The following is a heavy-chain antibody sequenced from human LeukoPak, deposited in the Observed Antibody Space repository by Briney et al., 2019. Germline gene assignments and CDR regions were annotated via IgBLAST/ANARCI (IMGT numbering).Heavy chain of an antibody. J-gene: IGHJ4*02. CDR3: AKESTIWDSGYFDY. CDR1: GFTYSSYG. V-gene: IGHV3-23*01. CDR2: ISGSGGST. Sequence: GGSLRLSCAASGFTYSSYGMSWVRQAPGKGLEWVSAISGSGGSTYYADSVKGRFTISRDNSKNTLYLQMNSLRAEDTAVYYCAKESTIWDSGYFDYWGQGTLVTVSS. D-gene: IGHD2-2*01.